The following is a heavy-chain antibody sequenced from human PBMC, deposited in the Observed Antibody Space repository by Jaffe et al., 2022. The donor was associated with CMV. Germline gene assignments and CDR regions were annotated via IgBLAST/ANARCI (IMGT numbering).Heavy chain of an antibody. CDR1: GFTFSSYG. D-gene: IGHD3-3*01. CDR2: ISYDGSNK. Sequence: QVQLVESGGGVVQPGRSLRLSCAASGFTFSSYGMHWVRQAPGKGLEWVAVISYDGSNKYYADSVKGRFTISRDNSKNTLYLQMNSLRAEDTAVYYCAKEMYYDFWSGYLDYWGQGTLVTVSS. V-gene: IGHV3-30*18. J-gene: IGHJ4*02. CDR3: AKEMYYDFWSGYLDY.